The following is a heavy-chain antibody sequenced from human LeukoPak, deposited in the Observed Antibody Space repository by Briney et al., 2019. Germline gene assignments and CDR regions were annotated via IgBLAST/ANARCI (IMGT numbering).Heavy chain of an antibody. D-gene: IGHD3-22*01. CDR1: GFTFSSDW. V-gene: IGHV3-7*01. Sequence: GGSLRLSCAASGFTFSSDWMSWVRQAPGKGLEWVSNIKQDGSEKYYVDSVKGRFTISRDNAKNSLYLQMNSLRAEDTAVYYCARARRPYYDSSGYWGQGTLVTVSS. J-gene: IGHJ4*02. CDR2: IKQDGSEK. CDR3: ARARRPYYDSSGY.